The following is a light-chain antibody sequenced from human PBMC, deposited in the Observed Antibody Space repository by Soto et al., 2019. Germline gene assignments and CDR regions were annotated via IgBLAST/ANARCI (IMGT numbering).Light chain of an antibody. V-gene: IGLV1-51*01. Sequence: QSVLTQPPSVSAAPGQTVTISCSGSNSNIGNNYVSWYQQLPGAAPKLLIYDHANRPSGIPDRFSGSKSGTSATLGITGLQTGDEADYYCGTWDSSLSAVVFGGGTKLTVL. J-gene: IGLJ3*02. CDR1: NSNIGNNY. CDR2: DHA. CDR3: GTWDSSLSAVV.